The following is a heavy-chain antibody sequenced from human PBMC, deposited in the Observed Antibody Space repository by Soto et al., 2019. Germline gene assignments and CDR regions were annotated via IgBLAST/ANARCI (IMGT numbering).Heavy chain of an antibody. CDR1: GFTFSSYA. Sequence: PGGSLRLSCAASGFTFSSYAMSWVRQAPGKGLEWVSAISGSGGSTYYADSVKGRFTISRDNSKSTLYLQMNSLRAEDTAVYYCALLRCGGLYRVVHSGQGAVLTVSS. J-gene: IGHJ4*02. CDR2: ISGSGGST. V-gene: IGHV3-23*01. CDR3: ALLRCGGLYRVVH. D-gene: IGHD6-19*01.